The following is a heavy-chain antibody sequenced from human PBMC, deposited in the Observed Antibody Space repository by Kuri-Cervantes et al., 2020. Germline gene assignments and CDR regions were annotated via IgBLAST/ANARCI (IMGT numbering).Heavy chain of an antibody. Sequence: GGSLRLSCVASGFTFSNYWMHWVRQAPGKGLVWVSAINSDGSSTNYAGSVKGRFTISRDNAKNSLYLQMNSLRAEDTAVYYCARDKARYCSGGSCYSLCYWGQGTLVTVSS. CDR1: GFTFSNYW. V-gene: IGHV3-74*01. CDR2: INSDGSST. J-gene: IGHJ4*02. D-gene: IGHD2-15*01. CDR3: ARDKARYCSGGSCYSLCY.